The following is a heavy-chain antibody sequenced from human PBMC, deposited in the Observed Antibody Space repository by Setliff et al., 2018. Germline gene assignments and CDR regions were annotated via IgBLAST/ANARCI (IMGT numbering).Heavy chain of an antibody. CDR3: ARGNFYYFDRTGRGPNWFDP. J-gene: IGHJ5*02. Sequence: GASVKVSCKASGYTFTNYDINWVRQAPGKGLEWVSSISRSNTYIYYADSVKGRFTISRDNATNSLYLQMNSLRAEDTAVYYCARGNFYYFDRTGRGPNWFDPWGQGTLVTVSS. CDR2: ISRSNTYI. CDR1: GYTFTNYD. V-gene: IGHV3-21*01. D-gene: IGHD3-22*01.